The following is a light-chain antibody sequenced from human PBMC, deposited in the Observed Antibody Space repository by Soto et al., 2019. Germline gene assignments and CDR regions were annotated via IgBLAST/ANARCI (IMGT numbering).Light chain of an antibody. J-gene: IGKJ4*01. V-gene: IGKV3-20*01. Sequence: EIVLTPSPVTLSLSPGDRATLSCRASQTVSKYLAWYQQKPGQAPRLLIYDASSRATGIPDRFSGGGSGTDFTLTISRLEPEDFAVYYCQQFSSYPLTFGGGTKVDIK. CDR2: DAS. CDR3: QQFSSYPLT. CDR1: QTVSKY.